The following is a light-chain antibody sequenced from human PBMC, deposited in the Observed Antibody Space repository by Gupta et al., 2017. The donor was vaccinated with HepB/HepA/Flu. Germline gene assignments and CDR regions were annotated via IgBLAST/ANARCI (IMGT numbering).Light chain of an antibody. J-gene: IGKJ4*01. CDR2: GTS. CDR1: QSVSSSY. Sequence: EIVLTQSPGTLSLSPGERVTLSCRASQSVSSSYLVWYQQKPGQAPRLLIYGTSNRATGIPERFSGSGSGTDFTLTISRLEPEDFAVYYCQQDDSSPLTFGGGTKVEIK. CDR3: QQDDSSPLT. V-gene: IGKV3-20*01.